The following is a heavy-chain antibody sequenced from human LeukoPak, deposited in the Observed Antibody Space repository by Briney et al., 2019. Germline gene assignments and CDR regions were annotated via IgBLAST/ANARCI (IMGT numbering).Heavy chain of an antibody. CDR2: MNPNSGAT. V-gene: IGHV1-8*01. CDR3: ARAISSKIVGLAPYDY. Sequence: ASEKVSCRTSGYTFTTYDINWVRRATGQGLEWMGWMNPNSGATGLAQKFQGRVTMTRDTSINTAYMELNSLTSEDTAVYYCARAISSKIVGLAPYDYWGQGTLDTVSS. D-gene: IGHD2-21*01. CDR1: GYTFTTYD. J-gene: IGHJ4*02.